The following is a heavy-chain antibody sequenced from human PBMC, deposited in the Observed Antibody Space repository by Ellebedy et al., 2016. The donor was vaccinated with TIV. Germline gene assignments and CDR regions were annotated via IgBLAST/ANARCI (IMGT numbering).Heavy chain of an antibody. CDR3: ASERVYGAAPLDAFDT. J-gene: IGHJ3*02. CDR2: ISGGGDST. Sequence: GESLKISXAASGFTFSSYAMAWVRQAPGKGLEWVSTISGGGDSTYYADSVKGRFTISRDNSKNTLYLQMNSLRAEDTAVFYCASERVYGAAPLDAFDTWGQGTLVTVSS. CDR1: GFTFSSYA. V-gene: IGHV3-23*01. D-gene: IGHD6-13*01.